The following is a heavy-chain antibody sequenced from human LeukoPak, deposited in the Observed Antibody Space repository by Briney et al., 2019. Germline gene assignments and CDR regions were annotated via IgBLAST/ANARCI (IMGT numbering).Heavy chain of an antibody. V-gene: IGHV4-39*01. Sequence: PSETLSLTCTVSGGSISSSTYYWGWSREPPGKGLGWIGSIYYSGSTSYNPSLKSRVTISVDTSKNQFSLTLSSVTAADTAVYNCARQHCGGDCYYYFDYWGQGTLVTVSS. J-gene: IGHJ4*02. D-gene: IGHD2-21*02. CDR1: GGSISSSTYY. CDR2: IYYSGST. CDR3: ARQHCGGDCYYYFDY.